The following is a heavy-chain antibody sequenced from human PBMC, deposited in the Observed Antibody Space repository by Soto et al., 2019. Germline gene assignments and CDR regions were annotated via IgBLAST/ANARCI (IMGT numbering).Heavy chain of an antibody. Sequence: PGESLKISCKGSGYTFTNYWIGWVRQMPGKGLEWMGIIYPGDSDTRYSPSFQGQVIISADKSDRTAYLQWSSLKASDTALYYCARGLVGSRRGLFDYWGQGALVTVSS. CDR3: ARGLVGSRRGLFDY. V-gene: IGHV5-51*01. J-gene: IGHJ4*02. CDR2: IYPGDSDT. D-gene: IGHD2-15*01. CDR1: GYTFTNYW.